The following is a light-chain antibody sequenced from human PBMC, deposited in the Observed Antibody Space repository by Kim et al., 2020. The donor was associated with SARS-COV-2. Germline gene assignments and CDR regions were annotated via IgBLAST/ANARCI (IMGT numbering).Light chain of an antibody. Sequence: DIVMTQSPLSLPVTPGEQASISCRSSQSLLHSNGKNYLDWYLQKPGQSPQLLNYLGSNRASGVPDRFSGSGAGTDFTLKISRVEADDVGNYYCMRAIQTPPTFGPGTKVDIK. V-gene: IGKV2-28*01. CDR2: LGS. CDR1: QSLLHSNGKNY. J-gene: IGKJ3*01. CDR3: MRAIQTPPT.